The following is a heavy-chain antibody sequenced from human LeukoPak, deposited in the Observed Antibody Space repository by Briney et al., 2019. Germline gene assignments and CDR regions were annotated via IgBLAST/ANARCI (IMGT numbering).Heavy chain of an antibody. J-gene: IGHJ4*02. V-gene: IGHV1-18*01. CDR3: ARGRTYATRFDY. CDR1: GYTFTSYG. D-gene: IGHD2-2*01. CDR2: INTYNVNT. Sequence: ASVKVSCKASGYTFTSYGVSWVRQAPGQGLEWMGWINTYNVNTNYAQKFQGRVTLTTDASTSTAYMELRSLRSDDTAVYYCARGRTYATRFDYWGRGTLVTVSS.